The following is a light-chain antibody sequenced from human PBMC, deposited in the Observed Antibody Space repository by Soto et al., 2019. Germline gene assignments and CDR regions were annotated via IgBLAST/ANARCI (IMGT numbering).Light chain of an antibody. J-gene: IGKJ1*01. CDR1: QSVSNN. CDR2: DTS. CDR3: QQYVHWPPGT. Sequence: EIVMTQSPATLSVSPGERATLSCRASQSVSNNLAWYQHKPGQAPRLLIYDTSTRAAGIAARFSGSGSGTEFTLTISSLQSEDFAVYYCQQYVHWPPGTFGQGTTVDIK. V-gene: IGKV3-15*01.